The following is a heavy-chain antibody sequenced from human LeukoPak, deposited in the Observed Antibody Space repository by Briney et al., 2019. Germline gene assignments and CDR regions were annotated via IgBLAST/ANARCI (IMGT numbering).Heavy chain of an antibody. D-gene: IGHD6-13*01. J-gene: IGHJ4*02. Sequence: PGGSLRLSCATSGFTFTNYWITWVRQAPGKGLEWVANINQNGVEMYYVESVKGRFTISRDSGRNSLFLQMNSLRAEDTAVYYCARDFGSAAAIYEYWGQGTLVTVSS. CDR3: ARDFGSAAAIYEY. CDR2: INQNGVEM. V-gene: IGHV3-7*01. CDR1: GFTFTNYW.